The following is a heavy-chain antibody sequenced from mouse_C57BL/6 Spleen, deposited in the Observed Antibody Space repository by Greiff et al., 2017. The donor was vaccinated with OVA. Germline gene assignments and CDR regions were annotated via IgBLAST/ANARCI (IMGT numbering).Heavy chain of an antibody. J-gene: IGHJ1*03. Sequence: QVQLQQPGAELVMPGASVKLSCKASGYTFTSYWMHWVKQRPGQGLEWIGEIDPSDSYTNYNQKFKGKSTLTVDKSSSTAYMQLSSLTSEDSAVYYCARSKIVTTYFDVWGTGTTGTVSS. D-gene: IGHD2-5*01. CDR3: ARSKIVTTYFDV. CDR1: GYTFTSYW. V-gene: IGHV1-69*01. CDR2: IDPSDSYT.